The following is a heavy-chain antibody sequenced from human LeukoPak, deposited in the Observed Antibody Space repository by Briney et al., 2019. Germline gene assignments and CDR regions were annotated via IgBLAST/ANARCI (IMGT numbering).Heavy chain of an antibody. CDR3: ARELPSSCSWYHYYYYYMDV. V-gene: IGHV3-21*01. CDR2: ITSSSNYI. J-gene: IGHJ6*03. Sequence: GGSLRLSCAASGFTFSSYNMNWVRQAPGKGLEWVSSITSSSNYIYYADSVKGRFTISRDNAKNSLYLQMNSLRAEDTAVYYCARELPSSCSWYHYYYYYMDVWGKGTTVTVSS. CDR1: GFTFSSYN. D-gene: IGHD6-13*01.